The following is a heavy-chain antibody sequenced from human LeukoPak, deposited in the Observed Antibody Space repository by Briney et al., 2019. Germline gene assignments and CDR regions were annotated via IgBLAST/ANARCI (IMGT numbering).Heavy chain of an antibody. Sequence: GGSLRLSCAASGFTFSSYWMSWVRRAPGKGLEWVANIKQDGSEKYYVDSVKGRFTISRDNAKNSLYLQMSSLRAEDTAVYYCARDRDYGDYLNAFDIWGQGTMVTVSS. J-gene: IGHJ3*02. CDR3: ARDRDYGDYLNAFDI. V-gene: IGHV3-7*01. CDR1: GFTFSSYW. D-gene: IGHD4-17*01. CDR2: IKQDGSEK.